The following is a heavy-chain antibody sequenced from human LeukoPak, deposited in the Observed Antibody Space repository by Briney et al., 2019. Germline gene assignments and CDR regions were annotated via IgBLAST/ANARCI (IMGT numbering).Heavy chain of an antibody. CDR2: ISGSGGST. Sequence: GGGLRLSCAASGFTFSSYAMSWVRQAPGKGLEWVSGISGSGGSTYYVDSVKGLFTISRDNSRSTLYLQMNSLRAEDTAVYYCAKGRYSSNWYSFDYWGQGTLVTVSS. V-gene: IGHV3-23*01. CDR1: GFTFSSYA. J-gene: IGHJ4*02. D-gene: IGHD6-13*01. CDR3: AKGRYSSNWYSFDY.